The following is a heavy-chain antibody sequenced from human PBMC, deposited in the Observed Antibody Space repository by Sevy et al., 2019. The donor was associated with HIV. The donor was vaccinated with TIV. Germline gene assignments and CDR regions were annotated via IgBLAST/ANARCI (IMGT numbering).Heavy chain of an antibody. CDR3: ASLWFGELTENDAFDI. CDR2: INPNSGGT. D-gene: IGHD3-10*01. Sequence: ASVKVSCKASGYTFTGYYMHWVRQAPGQGLEWMGWINPNSGGTNYAQKFQGRVTMTRDTSISTAYMEPSRLRSDDTAVYYCASLWFGELTENDAFDIWGQGTMVTVSS. V-gene: IGHV1-2*02. J-gene: IGHJ3*02. CDR1: GYTFTGYY.